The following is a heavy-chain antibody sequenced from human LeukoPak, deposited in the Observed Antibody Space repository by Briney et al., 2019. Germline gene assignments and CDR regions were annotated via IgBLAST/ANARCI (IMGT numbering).Heavy chain of an antibody. D-gene: IGHD3-22*01. CDR2: IKQDGSEK. CDR1: GFTFSSYW. CDR3: AKDQYYYDSSGYYPHYYYYYMDV. Sequence: GSLRLSCAASGFTFSSYWMSWVRQAPGKGLEWVANIKQDGSEKYYVDSVKGRFTISRDNSKNTLYLQMNSLRGEDTAVYYCAKDQYYYDSSGYYPHYYYYYMDVWGKGTTVTVSS. V-gene: IGHV3-7*01. J-gene: IGHJ6*03.